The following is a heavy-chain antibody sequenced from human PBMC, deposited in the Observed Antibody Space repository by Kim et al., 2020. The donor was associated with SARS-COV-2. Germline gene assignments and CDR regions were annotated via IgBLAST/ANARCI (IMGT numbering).Heavy chain of an antibody. CDR3: ARLYNWNDNAFDI. J-gene: IGHJ3*02. Sequence: GGSLRLSCAASGFTFSSYSMNWVRQAPGKGLEWVSSISSSSSYIYYADSVKGRFTISRDNAKNSLYLQMNSLRAEDTAVYYCARLYNWNDNAFDIWGQGTMVTVSS. D-gene: IGHD1-1*01. CDR1: GFTFSSYS. V-gene: IGHV3-21*01. CDR2: ISSSSSYI.